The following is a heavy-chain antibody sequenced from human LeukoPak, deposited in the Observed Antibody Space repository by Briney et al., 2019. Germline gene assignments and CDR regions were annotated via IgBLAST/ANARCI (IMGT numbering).Heavy chain of an antibody. Sequence: GASVKGSCTASGYAFNIYDINCVRQATGQGLEWMGWMNPDSGNTGFAQKFQGTVTMTRNTSITTAYMELSSLRFEDTAVYYCAVHLPGDYLDRWGQGTLVTVSS. CDR3: AVHLPGDYLDR. CDR2: MNPDSGNT. CDR1: GYAFNIYD. J-gene: IGHJ4*02. V-gene: IGHV1-8*01.